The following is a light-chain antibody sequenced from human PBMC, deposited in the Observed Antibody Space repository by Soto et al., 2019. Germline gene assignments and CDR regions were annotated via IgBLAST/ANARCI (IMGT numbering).Light chain of an antibody. V-gene: IGLV2-8*01. CDR1: SSDVGGYNY. CDR2: EVS. J-gene: IGLJ3*02. Sequence: QYALTQPPSASGSPGQSVTISCTGTSSDVGGYNYVSWYQQHPGKAPKLMIYEVSKRPSGVPERFSGSKSGNTASLTVSGLQAEDEADYYCSSYAGSNNLVFGGGTKLTVL. CDR3: SSYAGSNNLV.